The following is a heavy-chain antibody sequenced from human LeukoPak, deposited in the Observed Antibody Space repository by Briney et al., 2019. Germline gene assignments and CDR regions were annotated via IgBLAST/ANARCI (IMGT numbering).Heavy chain of an antibody. Sequence: SVKVSCKASGGTLSNNVVSWVRQAPGQGLEWMGDIIPVFGTTNYAQKFQGRVTISADRSTSTAYMELSSLRSEDTAVYYCARDKDTAMVTLGAFDYWGQGTLVTVSS. V-gene: IGHV1-69*06. J-gene: IGHJ4*02. CDR2: IIPVFGTT. CDR1: GGTLSNNV. CDR3: ARDKDTAMVTLGAFDY. D-gene: IGHD5-18*01.